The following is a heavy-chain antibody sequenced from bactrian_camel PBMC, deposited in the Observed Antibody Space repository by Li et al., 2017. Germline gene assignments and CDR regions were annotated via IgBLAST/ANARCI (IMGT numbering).Heavy chain of an antibody. Sequence: HVQLVESGGGSVQAGGSLRLSCAASGYTYNRNCMAWFRQAPGKEREWVAGIDSDGRTRYAESVQGRFTISQDHAKNTVYLQMNSLKPEDTAMYYCAAQGGGYCYVPGAIRENDFGYWGQGTQVTV. D-gene: IGHD2*01. CDR3: AAQGGGYCYVPGAIRENDFGY. J-gene: IGHJ6*01. V-gene: IGHV3S53*01. CDR2: IDSDGRT. CDR1: GYTYNRNC.